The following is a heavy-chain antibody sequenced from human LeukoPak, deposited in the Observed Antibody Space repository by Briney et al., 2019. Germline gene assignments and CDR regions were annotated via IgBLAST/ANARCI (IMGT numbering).Heavy chain of an antibody. D-gene: IGHD2-15*01. Sequence: AGGSLRLSCAASGFTFSSYSMNWVRQAPGKGLEWVSSISSSSSYIYYADSVKGRFTISRDNSKNTLYLQMNSLSAEDTAIYYCAKSGLNRFDYWGQGTLVSVSS. V-gene: IGHV3-21*04. J-gene: IGHJ4*02. CDR3: AKSGLNRFDY. CDR1: GFTFSSYS. CDR2: ISSSSSYI.